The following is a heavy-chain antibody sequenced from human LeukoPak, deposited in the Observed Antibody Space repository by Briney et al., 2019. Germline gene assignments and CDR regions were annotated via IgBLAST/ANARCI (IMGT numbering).Heavy chain of an antibody. J-gene: IGHJ6*02. D-gene: IGHD6-19*01. V-gene: IGHV3-23*01. Sequence: PGGSLRLSCAASGFTFSSYAMSWVRQAPGKGLEWVSAISGSGGSTYYADSVKGRFTISRDNSKNTLYLQMNSLRAEDTAVYYCARDGRSSGWPDYYYGMDVWGQGTTVTVSS. CDR3: ARDGRSSGWPDYYYGMDV. CDR2: ISGSGGST. CDR1: GFTFSSYA.